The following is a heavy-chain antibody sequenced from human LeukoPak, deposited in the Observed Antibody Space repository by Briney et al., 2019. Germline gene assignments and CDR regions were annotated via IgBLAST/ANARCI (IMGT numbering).Heavy chain of an antibody. V-gene: IGHV3-21*04. D-gene: IGHD3-22*01. CDR3: AKGGPYYDYPTDS. Sequence: GGSLRLSCAASGFTFSSYSMNWVRQAPGKGLEWVSSISSSSSYIYYADSVKGRFTISRDNAQNSLYLQMNRLRPEDTALYYCAKGGPYYDYPTDSWGQGTLVTVSS. J-gene: IGHJ4*02. CDR1: GFTFSSYS. CDR2: ISSSSSYI.